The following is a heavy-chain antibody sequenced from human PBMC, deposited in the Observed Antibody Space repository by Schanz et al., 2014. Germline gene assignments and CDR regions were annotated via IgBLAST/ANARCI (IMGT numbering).Heavy chain of an antibody. CDR3: VREGSSSPDCCYYNGMDV. D-gene: IGHD6-6*01. J-gene: IGHJ6*02. Sequence: DVQVVESGGGLVRPGGSLRLSCSGFTVSAYSANWVRQAPGKGLEWVSSISSSGGHIYYADSVKGRFTITRDNAKNSLHLQMNSLRAEDTAVYYCVREGSSSPDCCYYNGMDVWGQGTTVTVSS. CDR1: GFTVSAYS. V-gene: IGHV3-21*02. CDR2: ISSSGGHI.